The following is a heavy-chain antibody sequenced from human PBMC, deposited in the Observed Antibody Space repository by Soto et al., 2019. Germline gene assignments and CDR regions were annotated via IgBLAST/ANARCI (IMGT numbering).Heavy chain of an antibody. V-gene: IGHV3-30*18. J-gene: IGHJ6*02. CDR3: AKTIRNYYYGMDV. CDR2: ISYDGSNK. CDR1: GFTFSSYG. Sequence: QVQLVESGGGVVQPGRSLRLSCAASGFTFSSYGMHWVRQAPGKGLEWVAVISYDGSNKYYADSVKGRFTISRDNSKNTLYLQMNSLRAEDTAVYYCAKTIRNYYYGMDVWGQGTTVTVSS. D-gene: IGHD4-17*01.